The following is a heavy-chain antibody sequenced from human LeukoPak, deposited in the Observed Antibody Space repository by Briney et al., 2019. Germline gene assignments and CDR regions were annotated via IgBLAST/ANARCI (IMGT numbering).Heavy chain of an antibody. CDR2: ISAYNGNT. V-gene: IGHV1-18*01. D-gene: IGHD1-26*01. Sequence: ASVKVSCKASGYTFTSYGISWVRQAPGQGLEWMGWISAYNGNTNYAQKLQGRVTMTTDTSTSTAHMELRSLRSDDTAVYYCARAAIVGATPHYYFDYWGQGTLVTVSS. CDR3: ARAAIVGATPHYYFDY. J-gene: IGHJ4*02. CDR1: GYTFTSYG.